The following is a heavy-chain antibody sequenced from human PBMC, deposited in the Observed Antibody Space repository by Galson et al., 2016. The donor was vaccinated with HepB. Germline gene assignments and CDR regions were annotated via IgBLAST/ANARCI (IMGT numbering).Heavy chain of an antibody. D-gene: IGHD3-16*02. J-gene: IGHJ4*02. CDR2: ISRDENNK. V-gene: IGHV3-30-3*01. Sequence: SLRLSCAASGFTFSSYPMHWARQAQGKGLEWVAGISRDENNKYYTESVRGRFTISRDNSKNTLYLQMNSLRAEDTALYYCARIYYDYVWGSYRESHFDYWGQGTLVTVSS. CDR1: GFTFSSYP. CDR3: ARIYYDYVWGSYRESHFDY.